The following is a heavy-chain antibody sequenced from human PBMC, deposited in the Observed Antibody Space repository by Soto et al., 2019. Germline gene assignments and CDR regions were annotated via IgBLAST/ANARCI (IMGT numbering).Heavy chain of an antibody. V-gene: IGHV3-21*01. CDR3: ASQTSGYYYYGMDV. CDR2: ISSSSTYI. Sequence: EVQLVESGGGLVKPGGSLRLSCAASGFTSSSYSMDWVRQAPGKGLEWVSSISSSSTYIHYADSVKGRFTISRDNAKNSLYLQMNRLSAEDTGVYYCASQTSGYYYYGMDVWGQGTTVTVSS. J-gene: IGHJ6*02. CDR1: GFTSSSYS.